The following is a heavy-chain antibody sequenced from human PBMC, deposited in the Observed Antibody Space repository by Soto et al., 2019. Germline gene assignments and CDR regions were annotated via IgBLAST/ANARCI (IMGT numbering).Heavy chain of an antibody. CDR1: GYTFVTYG. Sequence: ASVKVSCKASGYTFVTYGISWVRQAPGQGLEWMGWISAYNGNTNYAQKLQGRVTMTTDTSPTTAYMELRSLRSDDTAIYYCARVGGALGELDYWGQGALVTVSS. J-gene: IGHJ4*02. CDR2: ISAYNGNT. CDR3: ARVGGALGELDY. D-gene: IGHD3-16*01. V-gene: IGHV1-18*01.